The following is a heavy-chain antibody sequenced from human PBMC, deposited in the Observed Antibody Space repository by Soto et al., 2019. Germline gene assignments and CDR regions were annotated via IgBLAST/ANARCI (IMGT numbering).Heavy chain of an antibody. CDR1: GGSISSGGYH. V-gene: IGHV4-31*03. J-gene: IGHJ4*02. D-gene: IGHD2-15*01. CDR3: ARVLGYCSDGACYPDY. CDR2: IYYSGST. Sequence: QVQLQESGPGLVKPSQTLSLTCTVSGGSISSGGYHWSWIRQHPGKGLEWIGYIYYSGSTYYNPSLKSRVTIAGDTSKNQFSLRLSAVTAADTALYYCARVLGYCSDGACYPDYWGQGTLVTVSS.